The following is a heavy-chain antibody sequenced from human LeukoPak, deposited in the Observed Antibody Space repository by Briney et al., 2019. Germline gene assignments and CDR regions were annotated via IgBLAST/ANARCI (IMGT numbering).Heavy chain of an antibody. J-gene: IGHJ4*02. Sequence: NSSETLSLTCTVSGGSMSICYWRWIRQPPGKGREGIGYIYYSGSTNYNPSLKGRVTISEDTSKNQFSLKLSSVTAAATAVYYSASEGDSGTIDYWGQGTLVTVSS. V-gene: IGHV4-59*01. D-gene: IGHD1-26*01. CDR2: IYYSGST. CDR1: GGSMSICY. CDR3: ASEGDSGTIDY.